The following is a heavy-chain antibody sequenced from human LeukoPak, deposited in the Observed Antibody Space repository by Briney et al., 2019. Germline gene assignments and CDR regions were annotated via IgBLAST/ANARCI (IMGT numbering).Heavy chain of an antibody. Sequence: KAGGSLRLSCAASGFTFSDYYMSWIRRAPGKGLEWVSYISSSGSTIYYADSVKGRFTISRDNSKNTLYLQMNSLRAEDTAVYYCAKDHSKHDYGDYDGDYWGQGTLVTVSS. CDR1: GFTFSDYY. D-gene: IGHD4-17*01. CDR2: ISSSGSTI. CDR3: AKDHSKHDYGDYDGDY. V-gene: IGHV3-11*01. J-gene: IGHJ4*02.